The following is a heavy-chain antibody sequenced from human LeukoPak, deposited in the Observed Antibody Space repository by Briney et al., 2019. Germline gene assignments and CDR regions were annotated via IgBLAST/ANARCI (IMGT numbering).Heavy chain of an antibody. J-gene: IGHJ4*02. CDR1: GGSFSGYY. CDR3: ARGKAAADPFDY. Sequence: SETLSLTCAVYGGSFSGYYWSWIRQPPGKGLEWIGEINHSGSTNYNPSLKSRVTISVDTSKNQFSLKLSSVTAADTAVYYCARGKAAADPFDYWGQGTLVIVSS. V-gene: IGHV4-34*01. D-gene: IGHD6-13*01. CDR2: INHSGST.